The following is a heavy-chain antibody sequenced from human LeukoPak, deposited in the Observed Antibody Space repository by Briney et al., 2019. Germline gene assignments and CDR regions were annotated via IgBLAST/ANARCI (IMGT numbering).Heavy chain of an antibody. Sequence: PSETLSLTCTVSGGSISSYYWSWIRQPPGKGLEWIAYISDIGSINYNPSLKSRVTISLDTSKNQFSLKLSSVTAADTAVYYCAGHRPRNAVDFWGQGTLVTVSS. CDR3: AGHRPRNAVDF. J-gene: IGHJ4*02. CDR1: GGSISSYY. CDR2: ISDIGSI. V-gene: IGHV4-59*08. D-gene: IGHD2-8*01.